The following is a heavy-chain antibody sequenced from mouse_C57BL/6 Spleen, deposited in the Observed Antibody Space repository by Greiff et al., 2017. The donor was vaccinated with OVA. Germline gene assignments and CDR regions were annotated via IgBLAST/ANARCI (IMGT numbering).Heavy chain of an antibody. CDR3: ARRYDYDVGAY. D-gene: IGHD2-4*01. J-gene: IGHJ3*01. CDR1: GYTFTDYN. CDR2: INPNNGGT. V-gene: IGHV1-18*01. Sequence: VQLQQSGPELVKPGASVKIPCKASGYTFTDYNMDWVKQSHGKSLEWIGDINPNNGGTIYNQKFKGKATLTVDKSSSTAYMERRSLTSEDTAVYYCARRYDYDVGAYWGQGTLVTVSA.